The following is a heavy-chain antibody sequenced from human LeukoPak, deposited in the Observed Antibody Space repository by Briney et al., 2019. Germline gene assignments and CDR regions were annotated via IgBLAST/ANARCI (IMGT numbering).Heavy chain of an antibody. J-gene: IGHJ4*02. CDR3: AREDSYGRRYFDY. D-gene: IGHD5-18*01. Sequence: GGSLRLSCAASGFTVSSNYMSWVRQVPGKGLEWVSVIYSGGSTYYADSVKGRFTISRDNSKNTLYLQMNSLRAEDTAVYYCAREDSYGRRYFDYWGQGTLVTVSS. CDR2: IYSGGST. CDR1: GFTVSSNY. V-gene: IGHV3-66*01.